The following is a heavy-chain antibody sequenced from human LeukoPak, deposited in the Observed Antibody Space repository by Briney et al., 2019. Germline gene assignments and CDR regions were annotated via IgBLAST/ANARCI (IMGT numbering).Heavy chain of an antibody. V-gene: IGHV3-7*01. D-gene: IGHD3-10*01. CDR2: INPASSEK. CDR3: ASYYYGSGTSLGY. J-gene: IGHJ4*02. Sequence: PGGSLRLSCAASGFTITNAWMTWVRQAPGKGLEWVANINPASSEKYYVGSVKGRFTISRDNAKNSLYLQMNSLRAEDTAVYHCASYYYGSGTSLGYWGQGTLVTVSS. CDR1: GFTITNAW.